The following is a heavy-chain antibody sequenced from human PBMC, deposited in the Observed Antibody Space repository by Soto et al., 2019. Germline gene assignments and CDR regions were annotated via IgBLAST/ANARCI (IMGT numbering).Heavy chain of an antibody. Sequence: SETLSLTCTVSGGSISSSSYYWGWIRQPPGKGLEWIGSIYYSGNTYYTPSLKSRVTISVDTSKNQFSLKLSSVTAADTAVYYCARVPAGGNSDSFDSWGQGTLVTVSS. CDR1: GGSISSSSYY. V-gene: IGHV4-39*01. CDR2: IYYSGNT. J-gene: IGHJ4*02. CDR3: ARVPAGGNSDSFDS. D-gene: IGHD2-21*02.